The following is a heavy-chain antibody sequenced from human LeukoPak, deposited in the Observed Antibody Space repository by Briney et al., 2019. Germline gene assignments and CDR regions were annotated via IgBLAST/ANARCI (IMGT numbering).Heavy chain of an antibody. J-gene: IGHJ4*02. Sequence: GGSLRLSCAASGFTFSSYSMNWVRQAPGKGLEWVSSISSSSSYIYYADSVKGRFTISRDNAKNSLYLQMNSLRAEDTAVYYCARVLVGAAHFDYWGQGTLVTVSS. CDR2: ISSSSSYI. V-gene: IGHV3-21*01. CDR1: GFTFSSYS. CDR3: ARVLVGAAHFDY. D-gene: IGHD1-26*01.